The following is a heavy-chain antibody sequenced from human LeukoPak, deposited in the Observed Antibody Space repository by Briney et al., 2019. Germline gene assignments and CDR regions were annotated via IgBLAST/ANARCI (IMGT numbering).Heavy chain of an antibody. V-gene: IGHV3-30*18. CDR2: ISYDGTNK. J-gene: IGHJ4*02. CDR3: ANSASTSSYFDY. CDR1: GFTFSTYG. Sequence: PGRSLRLSCAASGFTFSTYGMHWVRQAPGKGLEWVTVISYDGTNKYYADSVKGRFTISRDNSKNTLYLQMNSLRAEDTAVYYCANSASTSSYFDYWGQGTLVTVSS. D-gene: IGHD3-16*01.